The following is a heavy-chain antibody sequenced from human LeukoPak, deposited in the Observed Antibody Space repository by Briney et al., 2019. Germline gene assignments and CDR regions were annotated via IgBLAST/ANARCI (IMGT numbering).Heavy chain of an antibody. Sequence: ASVKVSCKASGYTFTSYYLHWVRQAPGQGLEWMGIVNPSGGSTRYAQKFQDRVTMTRDTSASTLYMELSSLSSEDTAVYYCARGPATGTAWPFDYWGQGSLVTVS. CDR2: VNPSGGST. V-gene: IGHV1-46*01. J-gene: IGHJ4*02. CDR1: GYTFTSYY. D-gene: IGHD6-13*01. CDR3: ARGPATGTAWPFDY.